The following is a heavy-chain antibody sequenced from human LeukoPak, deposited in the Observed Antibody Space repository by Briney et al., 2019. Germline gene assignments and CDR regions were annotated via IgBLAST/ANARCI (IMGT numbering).Heavy chain of an antibody. CDR1: GFTFSNFW. CDR3: ARDLGHFSRGASYFDY. J-gene: IGHJ4*02. Sequence: GGSLRLSCTASGFTFSNFWMGWVRQALGKGLEWVAVIWYDGSQKYYLDSVKGRFTISRDSFDNTVYLQMNGLRAEDTAVYYCARDLGHFSRGASYFDYWGQGALVTVSS. V-gene: IGHV3-33*08. D-gene: IGHD4/OR15-4a*01. CDR2: IWYDGSQK.